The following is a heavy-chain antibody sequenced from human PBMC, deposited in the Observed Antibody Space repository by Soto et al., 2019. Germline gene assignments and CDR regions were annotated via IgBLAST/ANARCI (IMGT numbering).Heavy chain of an antibody. CDR2: IYYSGST. Sequence: QLQLQESGPGLVKPSETLSLTCIVSGGSISSSSYYWGWIRQPPGKGLEWIGSIYYSGSTYYNPSLKSRVTISVDTSKNQFSLKLSSVTAADTAVFYCARHRARNWFDPWGQGTRVTVSS. CDR3: ARHRARNWFDP. V-gene: IGHV4-39*01. CDR1: GGSISSSSYY. J-gene: IGHJ5*02. D-gene: IGHD6-6*01.